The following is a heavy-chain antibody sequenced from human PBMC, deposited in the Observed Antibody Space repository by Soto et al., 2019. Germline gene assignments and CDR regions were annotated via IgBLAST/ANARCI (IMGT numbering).Heavy chain of an antibody. CDR3: ARVSRYYDSSVDY. Sequence: SETLSLTCTVSGGSISSGDYYWSWIRQPPGKGLEWIGYIYYSGSTYYNPSLKSRVTISVDTSKNQFSLKLSSVTAADTAVYYCARVSRYYDSSVDYWGQGTLVTVSS. CDR2: IYYSGST. V-gene: IGHV4-30-4*01. J-gene: IGHJ4*02. CDR1: GGSISSGDYY. D-gene: IGHD3-22*01.